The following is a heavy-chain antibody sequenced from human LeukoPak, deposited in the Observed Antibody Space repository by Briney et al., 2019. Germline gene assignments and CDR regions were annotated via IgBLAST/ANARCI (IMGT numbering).Heavy chain of an antibody. CDR2: IRSSSSYI. Sequence: PGGSLRLSCAATGFTFRSYSMNWVRQAQGKGQEWVSYIRSSSSYIYYADSVKGPFTISRDNDKSSLYLQMNSLRAEDTAVYYCARDFRRHDSSGYYVWGQGTLVTVSS. J-gene: IGHJ4*02. CDR3: ARDFRRHDSSGYYV. CDR1: GFTFRSYS. V-gene: IGHV3-21*01. D-gene: IGHD3-22*01.